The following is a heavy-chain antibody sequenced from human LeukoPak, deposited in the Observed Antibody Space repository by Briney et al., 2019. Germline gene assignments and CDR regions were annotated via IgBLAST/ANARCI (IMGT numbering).Heavy chain of an antibody. D-gene: IGHD5-18*01. CDR2: INHSGADK. CDR3: VRGGSRYGNRYFYYGMDV. V-gene: IGHV3-11*01. Sequence: GGSLRLSCATSGFTFSDYYMSWIRQAPGKGLDWISYINHSGADKPYADPVKGRLTISRDNAKNSLYLQMHSRRAEDTAVYYCVRGGSRYGNRYFYYGMDVWGEGATVIVSS. J-gene: IGHJ6*01. CDR1: GFTFSDYY.